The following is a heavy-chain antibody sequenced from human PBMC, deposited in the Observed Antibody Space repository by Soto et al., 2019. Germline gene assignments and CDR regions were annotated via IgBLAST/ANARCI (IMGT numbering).Heavy chain of an antibody. CDR3: ARSRTLSSSVAPEYYFDY. D-gene: IGHD6-19*01. CDR2: IWYDGSNK. CDR1: GFTFSSYG. V-gene: IGHV3-33*01. J-gene: IGHJ4*02. Sequence: GGSLRLSCAASGFTFSSYGMHWVRQAPGKGLEWVAVIWYDGSNKYYADSVKGRFTISRDNSKNTLYLQMNSLRAEDTAVYYCARSRTLSSSVAPEYYFDYWGQGTLVTVSS.